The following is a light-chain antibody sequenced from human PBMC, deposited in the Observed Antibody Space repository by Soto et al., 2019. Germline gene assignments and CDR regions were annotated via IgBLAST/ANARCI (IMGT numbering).Light chain of an antibody. Sequence: DIVMTLSPDSLAVSLCERATFNCKSSQSILDRSKNKYYLAWYQQKSGQPPKLLIYWASLRESGVPDRFTGSGSGTDFTLTISSLQAEDVAVYYCQQYFTSPWTFGQGTKVDIK. J-gene: IGKJ1*01. CDR2: WAS. V-gene: IGKV4-1*01. CDR3: QQYFTSPWT. CDR1: QSILDRSKNKYY.